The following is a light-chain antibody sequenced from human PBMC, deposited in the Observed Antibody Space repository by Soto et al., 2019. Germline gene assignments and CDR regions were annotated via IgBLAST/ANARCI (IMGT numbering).Light chain of an antibody. CDR1: QSVLYSSNNKNY. Sequence: DIVMTQSPDSLAESLGERATINCKSSQSVLYSSNNKNYLAWYQQKPGQPPKLLIYLSSTRESGVPDRFSGSGYGTDFTLTISSLQAEDVAVYYCQQYYSTLAWTFGQGTKVEIK. J-gene: IGKJ1*01. CDR3: QQYYSTLAWT. V-gene: IGKV4-1*01. CDR2: LSS.